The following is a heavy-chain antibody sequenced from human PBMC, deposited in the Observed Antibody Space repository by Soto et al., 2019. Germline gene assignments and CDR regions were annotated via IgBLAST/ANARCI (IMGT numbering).Heavy chain of an antibody. D-gene: IGHD5-18*01. CDR1: GFTFSSYS. CDR2: ISSSSSYI. Sequence: PGGSLRLSCAASGFTFSSYSMNWVRQAPGKGLEWVSSISSSSSYIYYADSVKGRFTISRDNAKNSLYLQMNSLRAEDTAVYYCARDRGYSYGYPFDYWGQGXLVTVSS. CDR3: ARDRGYSYGYPFDY. V-gene: IGHV3-21*01. J-gene: IGHJ4*02.